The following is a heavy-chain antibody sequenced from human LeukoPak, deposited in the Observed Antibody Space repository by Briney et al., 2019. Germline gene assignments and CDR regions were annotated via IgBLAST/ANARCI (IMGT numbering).Heavy chain of an antibody. CDR1: GYTFTSYA. V-gene: IGHV1-3*01. CDR2: INAGNGNT. J-gene: IGHJ4*02. CDR3: ARDHRTMVRGVQGY. D-gene: IGHD3-10*01. Sequence: ASVKVSCKASGYTFTSYAMHWVRQAPGQRLEWMGWINAGNGNTKYSQKFQGRVTITRDTSASTAYMELSSLRSEDTAVYYCARDHRTMVRGVQGYWGQETLVTVSS.